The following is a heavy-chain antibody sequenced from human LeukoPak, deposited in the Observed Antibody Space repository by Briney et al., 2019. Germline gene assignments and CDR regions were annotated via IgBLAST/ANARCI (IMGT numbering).Heavy chain of an antibody. CDR3: ARTATITMVRGFGWFDP. Sequence: GASVKVSCKASGYTFTAYYIHWVRQAPGQGLEWTGWINPNSGGTNYAQKFQGRVTMTRDTSISTAYMELSRLRSDDTAVYYCARTATITMVRGFGWFDPWGQGALVTVSS. CDR1: GYTFTAYY. V-gene: IGHV1-2*02. CDR2: INPNSGGT. J-gene: IGHJ5*02. D-gene: IGHD3-10*01.